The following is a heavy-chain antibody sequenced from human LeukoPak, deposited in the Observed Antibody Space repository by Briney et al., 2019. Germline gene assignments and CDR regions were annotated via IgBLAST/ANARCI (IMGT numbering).Heavy chain of an antibody. V-gene: IGHV3-48*01. CDR2: VSGSGSTV. CDR3: VRQFAS. CDR1: GFTFGDHI. J-gene: IGHJ4*02. Sequence: GGSLGLSGAASGFTFGDHIMNWVRQLPGKRLEWVAYVSGSGSTVYYADSVKGRFTVSRDNGKSSLYLQMNSLRVEDTALYYCVRQFASWGQGTLVTVSS.